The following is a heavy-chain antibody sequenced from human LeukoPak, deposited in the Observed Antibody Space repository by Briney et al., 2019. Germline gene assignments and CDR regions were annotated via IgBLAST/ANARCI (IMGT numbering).Heavy chain of an antibody. Sequence: GGSLRLSCAASGFTFSSYAMSWVRQAPGNGLEWVSSISGSGVSTFYADSVKGRLTISRDNSKNTLYLQVNSLRAEDTAVYYCARGKYCGVDCYSGFDYWGQGTLVTVSS. V-gene: IGHV3-23*01. CDR3: ARGKYCGVDCYSGFDY. D-gene: IGHD2-21*02. CDR1: GFTFSSYA. CDR2: ISGSGVST. J-gene: IGHJ4*02.